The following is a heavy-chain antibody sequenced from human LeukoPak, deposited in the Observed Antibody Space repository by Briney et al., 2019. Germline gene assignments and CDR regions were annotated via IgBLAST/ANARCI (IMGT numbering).Heavy chain of an antibody. CDR1: GGSISSSNW. V-gene: IGHV4-4*02. J-gene: IGHJ5*02. CDR3: ARVDLLWFGEPKGFDP. D-gene: IGHD3-10*01. CDR2: IYHSGST. Sequence: SETLSLTCAVSGGSISSSNWWSWVRQPPGKGLEWIGEIYHSGSTNYNPSLKSRVTISVDKSKNQFSLKLSSVTAADTAVYYCARVDLLWFGEPKGFDPWGQGTLVTVSS.